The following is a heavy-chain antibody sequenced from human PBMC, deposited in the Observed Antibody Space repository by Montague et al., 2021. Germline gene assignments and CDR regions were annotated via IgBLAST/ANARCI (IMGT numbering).Heavy chain of an antibody. J-gene: IGHJ6*02. CDR3: AGYSHASKYSGSHYHSRHYGMDV. CDR2: INHSGST. CDR1: GGSFSGHY. Sequence: SETLSLTCAVYGGSFSGHYWSWIRQPPGKGLEWMGEINHSGSTNXNPSLKSRVTMSVDTSKNQFSLNLSSVTAADTAVYDCAGYSHASKYSGSHYHSRHYGMDVWGQGTTVPVSS. V-gene: IGHV4-34*01. D-gene: IGHD1-26*01.